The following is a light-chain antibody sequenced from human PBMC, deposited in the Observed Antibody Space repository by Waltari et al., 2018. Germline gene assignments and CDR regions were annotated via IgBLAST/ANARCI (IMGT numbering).Light chain of an antibody. CDR2: WSS. Sequence: IVLTQSPDSLAVSMRTMFTINCKSSQNVLSSSNNKNFLGWYQQTPGQPPKLLIYWSSTRESGVPDRFSGSGSGKDFTLTISSLQAEDVAVYYCQQYYSSPYSFGQGTKLEIK. J-gene: IGKJ2*03. V-gene: IGKV4-1*01. CDR3: QQYYSSPYS. CDR1: QNVLSSSNNKNF.